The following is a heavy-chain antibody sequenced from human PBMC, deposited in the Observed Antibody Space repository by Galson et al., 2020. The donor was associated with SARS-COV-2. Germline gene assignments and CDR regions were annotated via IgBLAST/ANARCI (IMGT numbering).Heavy chain of an antibody. Sequence: SETLSLTCTVSGGSISSGGYYWSWIRQHPGKGLEWIGYIYYRGSTYYNPSLKSRVTISVDTSKNQLSLKLSSVTAADTAVYYCARVCGPRITSFGVVDDYYYMDVWGKGTTVTVSS. CDR3: ARVCGPRITSFGVVDDYYYMDV. CDR2: IYYRGST. D-gene: IGHD3-3*01. V-gene: IGHV4-31*03. CDR1: GGSISSGGYY. J-gene: IGHJ6*03.